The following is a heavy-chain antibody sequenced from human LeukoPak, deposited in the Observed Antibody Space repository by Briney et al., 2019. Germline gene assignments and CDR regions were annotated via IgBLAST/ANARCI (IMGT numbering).Heavy chain of an antibody. Sequence: GGSLRLSCAASGFTFSNSAMNWVRQVPGKGLEWVSSIDYDSSHIYYAASVRGRFTISRDNSKNTLYLQMNSLRAEDTAVYYCANLIVGATTVDYWGQGTLVTVSS. J-gene: IGHJ4*02. CDR1: GFTFSNSA. CDR2: IDYDSSHI. D-gene: IGHD1-26*01. V-gene: IGHV3-21*04. CDR3: ANLIVGATTVDY.